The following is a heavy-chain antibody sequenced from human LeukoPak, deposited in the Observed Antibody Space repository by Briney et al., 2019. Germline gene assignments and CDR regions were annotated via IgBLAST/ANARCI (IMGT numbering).Heavy chain of an antibody. CDR2: IIPILGIA. Sequence: ASVKVSCKASGYTFTSYGISWVRQAPGQGLEWMGRIIPILGIANYAQKFQGRVTITADKSTSTAYMELSSLRSEDTAVYYCASSDFWSGYYQSNWFDPWGQGTLVTVSS. J-gene: IGHJ5*02. CDR1: GYTFTSYG. D-gene: IGHD3-3*01. V-gene: IGHV1-69*04. CDR3: ASSDFWSGYYQSNWFDP.